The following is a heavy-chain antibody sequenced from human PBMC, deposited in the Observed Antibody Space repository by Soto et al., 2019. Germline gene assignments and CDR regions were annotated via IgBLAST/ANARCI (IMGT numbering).Heavy chain of an antibody. CDR2: IWYDGSKK. CDR3: ARDASYYSLWSGYYPSRNGMDV. V-gene: IGHV3-33*01. Sequence: QVQVVESGGGVVQPGRSLRLSCAASGFTFSSFGMHWVRQAPGKGLEWVSLIWYDGSKKSYGDSVKGRFTISRDNSRNTVYVQMKSLRADDTAVYYCARDASYYSLWSGYYPSRNGMDVWGQGTTVTVSS. D-gene: IGHD3-3*01. J-gene: IGHJ6*02. CDR1: GFTFSSFG.